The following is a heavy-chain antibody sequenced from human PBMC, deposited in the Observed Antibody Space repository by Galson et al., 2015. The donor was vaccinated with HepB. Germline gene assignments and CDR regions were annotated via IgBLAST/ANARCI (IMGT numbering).Heavy chain of an antibody. CDR2: ISGSGGST. CDR1: GFTFSSYA. CDR3: AKSLGDLCSSTSCYAGLAEYFQH. V-gene: IGHV3-23*01. Sequence: SLRLSCATSGFTFSSYAMSWVRQAPGKGLEWVSAISGSGGSTYYADSVKGRFTISRDNSKNTLYLQMNSLRAEDTAVYYCAKSLGDLCSSTSCYAGLAEYFQHWGQGTLVTVSS. J-gene: IGHJ1*01. D-gene: IGHD2-2*01.